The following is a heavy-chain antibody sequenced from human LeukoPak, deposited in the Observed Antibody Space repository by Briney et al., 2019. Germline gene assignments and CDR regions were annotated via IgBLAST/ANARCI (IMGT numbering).Heavy chain of an antibody. J-gene: IGHJ4*02. V-gene: IGHV1-2*02. CDR2: INPNSGGT. CDR3: ARDRVVATMPDY. CDR1: GYTFTGYY. Sequence: ASVKVSCKASGYTFTGYYMHWVRQAPGQGLEWMGWINPNSGGTNYAQKFQGRVTMTRDTSISTAYMELSRLRSDDTAVYYCARDRVVATMPDYWGQGTLVTVSS. D-gene: IGHD5-12*01.